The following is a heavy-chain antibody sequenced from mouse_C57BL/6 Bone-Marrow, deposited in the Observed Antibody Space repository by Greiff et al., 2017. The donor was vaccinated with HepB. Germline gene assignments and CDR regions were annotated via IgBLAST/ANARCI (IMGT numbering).Heavy chain of an antibody. D-gene: IGHD1-1*01. CDR3: ARVGITTVVPWYFDV. CDR2: IYPRSGNT. Sequence: QVQLQQSGAELARPGASVKLSCKASGYTFTSYGISWVKQRTGQGLEWIGEIYPRSGNTYYNEKFKGKATLTADKSSSTAYMELRSLTSEDSAVYFCARVGITTVVPWYFDVWGTGPTVTVSS. CDR1: GYTFTSYG. J-gene: IGHJ1*03. V-gene: IGHV1-81*01.